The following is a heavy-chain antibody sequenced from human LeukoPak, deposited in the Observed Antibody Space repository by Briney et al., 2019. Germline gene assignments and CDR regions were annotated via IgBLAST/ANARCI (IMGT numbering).Heavy chain of an antibody. D-gene: IGHD3-22*01. V-gene: IGHV1-2*02. CDR1: GYTFTNHY. CDR2: INPNSGGT. CDR3: ARDGYYDSSGYVADAFDI. Sequence: ASVKVSCKASGYTFTNHYMHWVRQAPGQGLEWMGWINPNSGGTNYAQKFQGRVTMTRDTSISTAYMELSRLRSDDTAVYYCARDGYYDSSGYVADAFDIWGQGTMVTVSS. J-gene: IGHJ3*02.